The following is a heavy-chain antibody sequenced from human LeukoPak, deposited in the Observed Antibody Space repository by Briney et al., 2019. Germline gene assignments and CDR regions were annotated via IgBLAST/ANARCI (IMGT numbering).Heavy chain of an antibody. CDR1: GGSISNGDYY. D-gene: IGHD6-6*01. CDR2: IYYSGST. CDR3: ARGGAARLHFQN. J-gene: IGHJ1*01. Sequence: PSETLSLTCTVSGGSISNGDYYWSWIRQHPGKGLEWIGYIYYSGSTYYNLSLKSRVTISVDTSKNQFSLNLNSVTAADTAVYYCARGGAARLHFQNWGQGTLVTVSS. V-gene: IGHV4-31*03.